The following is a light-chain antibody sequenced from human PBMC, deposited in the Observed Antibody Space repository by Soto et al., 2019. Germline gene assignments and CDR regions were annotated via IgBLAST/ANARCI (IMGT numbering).Light chain of an antibody. CDR1: SSNIAINT. Sequence: QAVVTQPPSASGTPGQKVFISCSGSSSNIAINTVNWYQVLPGTAPKLLMYSNNQRPSGVPARFSGSRSGTSASLAISGLQSEDEGDYYCATWDDSLTGLVFGGGTKVTVL. J-gene: IGLJ3*02. V-gene: IGLV1-44*01. CDR3: ATWDDSLTGLV. CDR2: SNN.